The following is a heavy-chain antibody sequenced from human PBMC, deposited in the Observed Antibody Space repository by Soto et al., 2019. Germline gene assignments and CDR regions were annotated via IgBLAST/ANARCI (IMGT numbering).Heavy chain of an antibody. Sequence: ASVKVSCKASGYTFTNYGISWVRQAPGQGLEWMGWISAYNGNTKYAQKLQGRVTMTTDTSTSTAYMELRSLRSDGTAVYYCARGLGSGSYYNQYNWFDPWGQGTLVTVSS. D-gene: IGHD3-10*02. CDR1: GYTFTNYG. CDR2: ISAYNGNT. CDR3: ARGLGSGSYYNQYNWFDP. V-gene: IGHV1-18*01. J-gene: IGHJ5*02.